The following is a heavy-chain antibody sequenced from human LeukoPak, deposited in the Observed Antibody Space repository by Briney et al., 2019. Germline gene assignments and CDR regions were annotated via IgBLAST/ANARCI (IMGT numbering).Heavy chain of an antibody. CDR1: GGSISSYY. D-gene: IGHD2-15*01. V-gene: IGHV4-59*01. J-gene: IGHJ6*03. CDR2: IYYSGST. CDR3: ARVGGGVSYYYYYMDV. Sequence: SETLSLTCTVSGGSISSYYWSWIRQPPGKGLEWIGYIYYSGSTNYNPSLKSRVTISVDTSKNQFSLKLCSVTAADTAVYYCARVGGGVSYYYYYMDVWGKGTTVTVSS.